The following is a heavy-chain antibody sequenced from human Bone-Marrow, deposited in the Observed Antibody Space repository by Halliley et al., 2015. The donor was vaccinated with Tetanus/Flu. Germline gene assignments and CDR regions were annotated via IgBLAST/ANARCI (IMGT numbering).Heavy chain of an antibody. J-gene: IGHJ6*02. CDR2: VYYTGST. Sequence: KGLEWIGFVYYTGSTNYTPSLKSRVTISVDTPKNQFSLKMSSVTAADTAVYYYARGTAMDVWGQGTTVSVSS. CDR3: ARGTAMDV. V-gene: IGHV4-59*01.